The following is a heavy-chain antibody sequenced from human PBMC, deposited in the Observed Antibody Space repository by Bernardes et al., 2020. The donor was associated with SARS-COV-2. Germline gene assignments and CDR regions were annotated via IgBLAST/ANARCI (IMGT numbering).Heavy chain of an antibody. J-gene: IGHJ4*02. Sequence: SETLSIPCTVSGGSIRSYYWSWIRQPPGTGLEWIGYMYFSGSTTYNPSLKSRVTISVDTSKNQFSLKVSSVTAADTAVYYCARHRLGFDLWGQGALVTVSS. CDR1: GGSIRSYY. CDR3: ARHRLGFDL. D-gene: IGHD5-12*01. CDR2: MYFSGST. V-gene: IGHV4-59*08.